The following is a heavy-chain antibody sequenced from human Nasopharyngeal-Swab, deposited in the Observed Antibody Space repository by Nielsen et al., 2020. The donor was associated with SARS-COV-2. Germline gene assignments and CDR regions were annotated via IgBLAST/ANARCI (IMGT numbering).Heavy chain of an antibody. CDR1: GFTFSDYW. CDR2: INSDGSKR. CDR3: ARAYDY. V-gene: IGHV3-74*01. Sequence: GGPLRLSCAASGFTFSDYWMHWVRQVPGKGLVWISGINSDGSKRVFADSVKGRFTISRDSAKNTVYLQMNSLRAEDTAVYYCARAYDYWGQGTLVTVSS. J-gene: IGHJ4*02.